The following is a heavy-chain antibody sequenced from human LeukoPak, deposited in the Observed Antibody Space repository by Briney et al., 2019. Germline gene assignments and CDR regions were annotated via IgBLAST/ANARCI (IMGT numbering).Heavy chain of an antibody. J-gene: IGHJ1*01. CDR2: ISGSGVSI. V-gene: IGHV3-23*01. CDR1: GFPFGTYG. D-gene: IGHD3-10*01. Sequence: GGSLRLSCEGSGFPFGTYGTTWVRHAPGRGLEWVATISGSGVSIYYADSVKNRFTISRDNNENTVSLQMNSLRVEDTALYYCAKVGWYGDLEHWGQGTQVAVSS. CDR3: AKVGWYGDLEH.